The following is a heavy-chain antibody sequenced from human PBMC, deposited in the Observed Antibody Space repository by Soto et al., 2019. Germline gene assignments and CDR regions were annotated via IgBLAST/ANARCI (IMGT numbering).Heavy chain of an antibody. D-gene: IGHD3-22*01. Sequence: ASVKVSCKASGYTFTSYGISWVRQAPGQGLEWMGWISAYNGNTNYAQKLQGRVTMTTDTSTSTAYMELRSLRSDDTAVYYCASDPRYYYDSSGYHRWFDPWGQGTLVTVSS. CDR2: ISAYNGNT. J-gene: IGHJ5*02. V-gene: IGHV1-18*01. CDR3: ASDPRYYYDSSGYHRWFDP. CDR1: GYTFTSYG.